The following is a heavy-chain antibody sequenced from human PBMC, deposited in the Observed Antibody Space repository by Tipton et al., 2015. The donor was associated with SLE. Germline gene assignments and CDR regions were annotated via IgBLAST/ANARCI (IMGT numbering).Heavy chain of an antibody. Sequence: GSLRLSCAASGFTFSSYSMNWVRQAPGKGLEWVSLISWDGGSTYYADSVKGRFTISRDNSKNSLYLQMNSLRTEDTALYYCAKDGDTAMDWGQGTLVTVSS. CDR1: GFTFSSYS. V-gene: IGHV3-43*01. D-gene: IGHD5-18*01. CDR2: ISWDGGST. J-gene: IGHJ4*02. CDR3: AKDGDTAMD.